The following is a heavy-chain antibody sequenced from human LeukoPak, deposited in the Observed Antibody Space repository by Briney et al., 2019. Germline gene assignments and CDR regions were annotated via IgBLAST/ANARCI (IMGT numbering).Heavy chain of an antibody. CDR2: IKEDGGER. Sequence: PGGYLRLSCAASGFTFTTYTMTWVRRAPGKGLEWVANIKEDGGERNYVDSVEGRFAISRDNAKTSVYLQTNSLRVEDTAVYYCAREYWGVDYWGQGTLVTVSS. CDR1: GFTFTTYT. D-gene: IGHD2-8*02. J-gene: IGHJ4*02. V-gene: IGHV3-7*01. CDR3: AREYWGVDY.